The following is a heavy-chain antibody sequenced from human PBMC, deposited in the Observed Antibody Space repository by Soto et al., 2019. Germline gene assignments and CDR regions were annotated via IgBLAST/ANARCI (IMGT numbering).Heavy chain of an antibody. J-gene: IGHJ1*01. CDR2: ISAYNGNT. Sequence: GASVKVSCKASGYTFTSYGISWVRQAPGQGLEWMGWISAYNGNTNYAQKLQGRVTMTTDTSTSTAYMELRSLRSDDTAVYYCARDCYYDDSSDFLQHWSQGTLVTVSS. CDR3: ARDCYYDDSSDFLQH. V-gene: IGHV1-18*01. CDR1: GYTFTSYG. D-gene: IGHD3-22*01.